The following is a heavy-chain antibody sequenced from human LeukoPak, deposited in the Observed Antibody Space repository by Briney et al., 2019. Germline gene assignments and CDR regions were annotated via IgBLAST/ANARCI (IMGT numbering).Heavy chain of an antibody. CDR3: ARDERYDSSGYPFDY. D-gene: IGHD3-22*01. V-gene: IGHV1-2*02. Sequence: ASVKVSCKASGYTFTAYYVHWVRQAPGQGLEWMGWINPNNGGTKYAQKFQDRVTMTRDTSISTAYMELSRLRSDDTAVYYCARDERYDSSGYPFDYWGQGTLVTVSS. J-gene: IGHJ4*02. CDR2: INPNNGGT. CDR1: GYTFTAYY.